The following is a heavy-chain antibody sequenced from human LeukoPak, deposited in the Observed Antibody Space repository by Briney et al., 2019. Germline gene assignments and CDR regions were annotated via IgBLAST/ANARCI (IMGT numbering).Heavy chain of an antibody. CDR1: GGSISSYY. D-gene: IGHD2-15*01. V-gene: IGHV4-59*01. J-gene: IGHJ6*02. CDR2: IYYSGST. Sequence: SETLSLTCTVSGGSISSYYWSWIRQPPGKGLEWIGYIYYSGSTNYNPSLKSRVTISVDPSKNQFSLKLSSVTAADPAVYYCARDMSDCSGGSCYSNDYYGMVVGGQGTTGTVS. CDR3: ARDMSDCSGGSCYSNDYYGMVV.